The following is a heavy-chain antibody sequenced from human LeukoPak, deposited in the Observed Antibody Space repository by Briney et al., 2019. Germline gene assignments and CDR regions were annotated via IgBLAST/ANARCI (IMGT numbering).Heavy chain of an antibody. CDR1: GYTFTSYG. D-gene: IGHD3-10*01. CDR2: ISAYNGNT. CDR3: ARDRNVLLWFGELSSHFDY. V-gene: IGHV1-18*01. J-gene: IGHJ4*02. Sequence: ASVTVSCTASGYTFTSYGISWVRQAPGQGLEWMGWISAYNGNTNYAQKLQGRVTMTTDTSTSTAYMELRSLGSDDTAVYYCARDRNVLLWFGELSSHFDYWGQGTLVTVSS.